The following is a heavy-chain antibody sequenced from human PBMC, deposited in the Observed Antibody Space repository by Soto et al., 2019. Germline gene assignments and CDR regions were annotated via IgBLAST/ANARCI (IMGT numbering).Heavy chain of an antibody. CDR2: IFSNDEK. Sequence: AGPTLVNPTETLTLTCTVSGFSLRNARMGGSWIRQPPGKALECLAHIFSNDEKSYSTSLKRRRTISKDTSKSQVVLTMTNMDPVDTATYYCARMADDPLYGMDVWGQGTTVIVSS. J-gene: IGHJ6*01. D-gene: IGHD3-3*01. CDR1: GFSLRNARMG. V-gene: IGHV2-26*01. CDR3: ARMADDPLYGMDV.